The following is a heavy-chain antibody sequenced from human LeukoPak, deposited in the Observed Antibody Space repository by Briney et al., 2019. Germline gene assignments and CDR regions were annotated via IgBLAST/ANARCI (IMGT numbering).Heavy chain of an antibody. CDR2: IKQDGSEK. CDR1: GFTFSSYW. V-gene: IGHV3-7*01. Sequence: PGGSLRLSCAASGFTFSSYWMSWVRQAPGKGLEWVANIKQDGSEKYYVDSVKGRFTISRDNAKNSLYLQMNSLRAEDTAVYYCARDSTGDDSKGYYYYGMDVWGQGTTVTVSS. CDR3: ARDSTGDDSKGYYYYGMDV. D-gene: IGHD3-22*01. J-gene: IGHJ6*02.